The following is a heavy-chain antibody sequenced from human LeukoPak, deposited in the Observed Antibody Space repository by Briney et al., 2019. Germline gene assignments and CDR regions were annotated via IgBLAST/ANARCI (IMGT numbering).Heavy chain of an antibody. CDR3: ARALYYTPLHY. Sequence: ASVKVSRKASGYTFTGYYMHWLRQAPGQGLEWMGWINPNSGGTNYAQKFQGRVTMTRDTSISTAYMELSRLRSDDTAVYYCARALYYTPLHYWGQGTLVTVSS. D-gene: IGHD3-10*01. V-gene: IGHV1-2*02. CDR2: INPNSGGT. J-gene: IGHJ4*02. CDR1: GYTFTGYY.